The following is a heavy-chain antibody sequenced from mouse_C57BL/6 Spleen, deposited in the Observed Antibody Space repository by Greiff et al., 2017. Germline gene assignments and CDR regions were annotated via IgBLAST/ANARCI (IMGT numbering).Heavy chain of an antibody. CDR3: ARPYGNYNYFDD. J-gene: IGHJ2*01. CDR2: INPNNGGT. V-gene: IGHV1-18*01. CDR1: GYTFTDYN. Sequence: VQLQQSGPELVKPGASVKIPCKASGYTFTDYNMDWVKQSHGKSLEWIGDINPNNGGTIYNQKFKGKATLTVDNSSSTAYMELRSLTSEDTAVYDCARPYGNYNYFDDWGKGTTLTVSS. D-gene: IGHD2-1*01.